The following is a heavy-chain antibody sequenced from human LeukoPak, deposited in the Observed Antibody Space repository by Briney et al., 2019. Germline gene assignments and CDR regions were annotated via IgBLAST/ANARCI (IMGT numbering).Heavy chain of an antibody. V-gene: IGHV1-8*01. Sequence: ASVKVSCKASGYTFTSYDINWVRQATGQGLEWMGWMNPNSGNTGYAQKFQGRVTMTRNTSISTAYMERRSLRSEDTAVYYCARAGGWHHPFDYWGQGTLVTVSS. D-gene: IGHD6-19*01. CDR2: MNPNSGNT. CDR3: ARAGGWHHPFDY. J-gene: IGHJ4*02. CDR1: GYTFTSYD.